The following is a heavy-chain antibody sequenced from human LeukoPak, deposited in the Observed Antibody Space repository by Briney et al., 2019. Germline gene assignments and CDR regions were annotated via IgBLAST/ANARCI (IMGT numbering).Heavy chain of an antibody. D-gene: IGHD3-3*01. CDR1: GYTFTSYA. Sequence: ASVKVSCKASGYTFTSYAMNWVRQAPGQGLEGMGWINTNTGNPTYAQGFTGRFVFSLDTSVSTAYLQISSLTADDTAVYYCARDQGRSGITIFGVVHYYYYMDVWGKGTTVTVSS. J-gene: IGHJ6*03. V-gene: IGHV7-4-1*02. CDR2: INTNTGNP. CDR3: ARDQGRSGITIFGVVHYYYYMDV.